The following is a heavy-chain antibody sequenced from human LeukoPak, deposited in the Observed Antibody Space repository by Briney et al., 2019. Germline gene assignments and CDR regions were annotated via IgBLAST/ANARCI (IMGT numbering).Heavy chain of an antibody. CDR2: IYYTEST. V-gene: IGHV4-59*08. CDR1: GGSLSGYY. Sequence: SETLSLTCNVPGGSLSGYYWSWIRQPPGKGLEWIGYIYYTESTNYNPSLKSRVTISLDTSKNQFSLSLSSVTAADTAVYYCARLKVESGGYYFHDFWVQGTLVTVSS. D-gene: IGHD1-26*01. CDR3: ARLKVESGGYYFHDF. J-gene: IGHJ4*02.